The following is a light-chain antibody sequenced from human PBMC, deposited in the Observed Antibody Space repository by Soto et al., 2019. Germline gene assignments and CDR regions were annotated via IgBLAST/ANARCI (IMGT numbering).Light chain of an antibody. CDR1: QSVSSN. CDR3: QQYNNWLGT. V-gene: IGKV3-15*01. CDR2: CAS. Sequence: EIVMTQSPATLSVSPGERATLSCRASQSVSSNLAWYQQKPGQAPRLLIYCASTRATGIPARFSGSGSGTEFTLTISSLQSEDFAVYYCQQYNNWLGTFGQGTKVELK. J-gene: IGKJ1*01.